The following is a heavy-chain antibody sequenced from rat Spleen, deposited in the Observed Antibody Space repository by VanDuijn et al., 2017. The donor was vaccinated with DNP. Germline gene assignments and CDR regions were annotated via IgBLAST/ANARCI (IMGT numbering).Heavy chain of an antibody. CDR2: ISSGGST. V-gene: IGHV2-6*01. J-gene: IGHJ3*01. CDR3: ARSHTTGMTWFAY. D-gene: IGHD1-7*01. CDR1: GFSLTSYT. Sequence: QVQLKESGPGLVQPSQTLSLTCTVSGFSLTSYTVSWVRQPPGKGLEWIATISSGGSTYYNSALKSRLSISRKTSKSQVFLEMNSLQTEVTAISFCARSHTTGMTWFAYWGHGTLVTVSS.